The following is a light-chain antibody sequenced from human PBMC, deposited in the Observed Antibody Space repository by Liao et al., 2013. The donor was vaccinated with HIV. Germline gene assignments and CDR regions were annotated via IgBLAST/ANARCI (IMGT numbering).Light chain of an antibody. CDR2: YDS. CDR3: QAWDSSTVV. CDR1: NIGDKG. J-gene: IGLJ2*01. V-gene: IGLV3-21*01. Sequence: SFVLTQPPSVSVAPGKTARITCGGDNIGDKGVHWYQQKPGQAPVLVIYYDSDRPSGIPERFSGSNSGNTATLTISGTQAMDEADYYCQAWDSSTVVFGGGTKLTVL.